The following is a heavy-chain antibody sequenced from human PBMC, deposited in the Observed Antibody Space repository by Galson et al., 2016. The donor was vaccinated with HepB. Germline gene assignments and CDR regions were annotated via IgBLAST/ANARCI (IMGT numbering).Heavy chain of an antibody. CDR2: TYFRSKWYN. CDR3: ARATSSSWYFLDH. Sequence: CAISGDSASSNSATWNWIRQSPSRGLEWLGRTYFRSKWYNDYAVSVKSRITVNVDTPKNQFSLQLNSVTPEDAALYYCARATSSSWYFLDHWGQGTLVAVSS. V-gene: IGHV6-1*01. D-gene: IGHD6-13*01. J-gene: IGHJ4*02. CDR1: GDSASSNSAT.